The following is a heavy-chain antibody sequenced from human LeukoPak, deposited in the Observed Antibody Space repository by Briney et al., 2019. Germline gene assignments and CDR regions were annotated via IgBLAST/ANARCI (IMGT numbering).Heavy chain of an antibody. CDR3: ARVLPRSSGWYGDYYYYMDV. CDR2: INHSGST. Sequence: PSETLSLTCAVYGGSFSGYYWSWIRQPPGKGPEWIGEINHSGSTNYNPSLKSRVTISVDTSKNQLSLKLSSVTAADTAVYYCARVLPRSSGWYGDYYYYMDVWGKGTTVTVSS. D-gene: IGHD6-19*01. V-gene: IGHV4-34*01. CDR1: GGSFSGYY. J-gene: IGHJ6*03.